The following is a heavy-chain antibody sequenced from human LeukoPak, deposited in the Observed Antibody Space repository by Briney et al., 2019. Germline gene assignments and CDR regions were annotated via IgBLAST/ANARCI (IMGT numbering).Heavy chain of an antibody. J-gene: IGHJ4*02. CDR1: GGSISSSSYY. CDR3: AREVYDDFWSGYYDSYFDY. CDR2: IYYSGST. V-gene: IGHV4-39*07. Sequence: PSETLSLTCTVSGGSISSSSYYWGWIRQPPGKGLEWIGSIYYSGSTNYNPSLKSRVTISVDTSKNQFSLKLSSVTAADTAVYYCAREVYDDFWSGYYDSYFDYWGQGTLVTVSS. D-gene: IGHD3-3*01.